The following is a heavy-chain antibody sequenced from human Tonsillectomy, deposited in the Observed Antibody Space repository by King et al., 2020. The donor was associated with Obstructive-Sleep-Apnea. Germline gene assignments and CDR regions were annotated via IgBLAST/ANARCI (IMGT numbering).Heavy chain of an antibody. V-gene: IGHV4-39*07. CDR3: ARSDRDIAMGLFDY. J-gene: IGHJ4*02. CDR1: GGSISSSSY. CDR2: IYYSGST. D-gene: IGHD5-18*01. Sequence: QLQESGPGLVKPSETLSLTCTVSGGSISSSSYWGWIRQPPGKGLEWIGHIYYSGSTYYNPSLKSRVTKSVDTSKNQSSLELNSVTAADTAVYYCARSDRDIAMGLFDYWGQGTLVTVSS.